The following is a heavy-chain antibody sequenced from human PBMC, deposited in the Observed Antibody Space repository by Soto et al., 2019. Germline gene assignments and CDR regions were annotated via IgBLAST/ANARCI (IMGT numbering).Heavy chain of an antibody. CDR1: GCTFSSYA. Sequence: VSLRLSCAASGCTFSSYAMSWVRQAPGKGLEWVSAISGSGGSTYYADSVKGRFTISRDNSKNTLYLQMNSLRAEDTAVYYCAKDDVVVPDPGFDHWGQGTLVTVSS. J-gene: IGHJ4*02. V-gene: IGHV3-23*01. CDR2: ISGSGGST. D-gene: IGHD2-21*02. CDR3: AKDDVVVPDPGFDH.